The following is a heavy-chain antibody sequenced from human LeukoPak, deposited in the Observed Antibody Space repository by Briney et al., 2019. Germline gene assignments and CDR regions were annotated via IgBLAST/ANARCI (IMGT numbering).Heavy chain of an antibody. CDR2: IYSGGST. CDR1: GFTVSSNY. Sequence: GGSLRLSCAASGFTVSSNYMSWVRQAPGKGLEWVSVIYSGGSTYYADSVKGRFTISRDNSKNTLYLQMNSLRAEDTAVYYCARDFRQLGNDHWGQGTLVTVSS. J-gene: IGHJ4*02. CDR3: ARDFRQLGNDH. V-gene: IGHV3-53*01. D-gene: IGHD5-18*01.